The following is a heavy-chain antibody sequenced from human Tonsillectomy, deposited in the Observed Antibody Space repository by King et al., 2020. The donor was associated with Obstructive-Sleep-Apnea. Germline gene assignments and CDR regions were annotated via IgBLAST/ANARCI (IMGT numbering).Heavy chain of an antibody. D-gene: IGHD5-12*01. CDR1: GFTFSSYA. J-gene: IGHJ4*02. V-gene: IGHV3-30-3*01. CDR2: ISYDGSNK. Sequence: VQLVESGGGVVQPGRSLRLSCAASGFTFSSYAMHWVRQAPGKGLEWVAVISYDGSNKYYADSVKGRFTISRDNSKNTLYLQMNSLRAEDTAVYHCAREGYSGYDYDYWGQGTLVTVSS. CDR3: AREGYSGYDYDY.